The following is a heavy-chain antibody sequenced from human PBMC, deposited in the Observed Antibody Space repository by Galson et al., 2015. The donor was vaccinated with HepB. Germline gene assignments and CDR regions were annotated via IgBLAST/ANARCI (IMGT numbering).Heavy chain of an antibody. CDR3: ARVYGYSPSWYFDL. V-gene: IGHV3-7*01. CDR1: GFTFSTYW. J-gene: IGHJ2*01. D-gene: IGHD3-22*01. Sequence: LRLSCAVSGFTFSTYWMSWVRQAPGKGLEWVANIKQDGSEKYYVDSVKGRFTISRDNAKNSLYLQMNSLRAEDTAVYYCARVYGYSPSWYFDLWGRGTLVTVSS. CDR2: IKQDGSEK.